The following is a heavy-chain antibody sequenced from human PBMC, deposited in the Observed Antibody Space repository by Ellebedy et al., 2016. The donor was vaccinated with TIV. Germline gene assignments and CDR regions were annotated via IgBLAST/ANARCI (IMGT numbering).Heavy chain of an antibody. J-gene: IGHJ4*02. D-gene: IGHD3-10*01. CDR1: GFSLSSSGMC. V-gene: IGHV2-70*11. CDR2: IDWDDDK. Sequence: SGPTLVKPTQTLTLTCTFSGFSLSSSGMCVSWIRQPPGKALEWLARIDWDDDKYYSTSLKTRLTISKDTSKNQVVLTMTKMDPVDTATYYCARGGSGSFVVDYWGQGTLVTVSS. CDR3: ARGGSGSFVVDY.